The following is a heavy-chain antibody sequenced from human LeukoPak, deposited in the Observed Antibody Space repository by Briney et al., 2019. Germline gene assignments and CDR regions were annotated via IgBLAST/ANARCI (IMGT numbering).Heavy chain of an antibody. Sequence: ASVKVSFKASGYTFTSYGISWVRQAPGHGLEWMGWISAYNGNTNYAQKLQGRVTMTTDTSTSTAYMELRRLRSDDTAVYYRARDKSRSSWSTAPVDYWGQGTLVTVSS. J-gene: IGHJ4*02. CDR3: ARDKSRSSWSTAPVDY. V-gene: IGHV1-18*04. D-gene: IGHD6-6*01. CDR1: GYTFTSYG. CDR2: ISAYNGNT.